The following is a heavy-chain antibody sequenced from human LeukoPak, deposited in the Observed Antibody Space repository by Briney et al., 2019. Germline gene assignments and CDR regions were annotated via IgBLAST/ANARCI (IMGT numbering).Heavy chain of an antibody. CDR1: GLPIGDFA. V-gene: IGHV3-43*02. D-gene: IGHD2-2*01. Sequence: GGSLRLSCVASGLPIGDFAMHWVRQAPGQGLEWVSLISGVGVSTFFAVSVKGRFSISRDNSKNSLFLEMSSLRTEDTGMYYCAREPGKFDYWGQGALVTVSS. CDR2: ISGVGVST. J-gene: IGHJ4*02. CDR3: AREPGKFDY.